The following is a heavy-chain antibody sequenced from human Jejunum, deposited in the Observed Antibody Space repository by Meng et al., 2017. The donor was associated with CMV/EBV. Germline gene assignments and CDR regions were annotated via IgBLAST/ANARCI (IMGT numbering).Heavy chain of an antibody. Sequence: CAASGFTFSRYWMQWVRQAPGKGLVWVSRINSDGSSTSYADSVKGRFTISRDNAKNTLYLQMNSLRAEDTAVYYCAREASGDCYDYWGQGTLVTVSS. J-gene: IGHJ4*02. CDR3: AREASGDCYDY. D-gene: IGHD2-21*01. V-gene: IGHV3-74*01. CDR1: GFTFSRYW. CDR2: INSDGSST.